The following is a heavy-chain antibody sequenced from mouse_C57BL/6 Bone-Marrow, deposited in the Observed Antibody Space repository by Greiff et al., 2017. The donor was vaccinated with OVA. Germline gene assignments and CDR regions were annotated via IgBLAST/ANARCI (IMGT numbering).Heavy chain of an antibody. Sequence: VQLQQPGAELVRPGTSVKLSCKASGYTFTSYWMHWVKQRPGQGLEWIGVIDPSDSYTNYNQKFKGKATLTVDTSSSTAYMQLSSLTSEDSAGYYCARCLERAMDYWGQGTSVTVSS. CDR1: GYTFTSYW. CDR2: IDPSDSYT. CDR3: ARCLERAMDY. V-gene: IGHV1-59*01. J-gene: IGHJ4*01.